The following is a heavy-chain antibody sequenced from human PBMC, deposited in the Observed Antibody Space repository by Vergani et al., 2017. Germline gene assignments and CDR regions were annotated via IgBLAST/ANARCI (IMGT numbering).Heavy chain of an antibody. V-gene: IGHV4-31*03. CDR1: GGSISSGGYY. J-gene: IGHJ3*02. D-gene: IGHD3-22*01. Sequence: QVQLQESGPGLVKPSQTLSLTCTVSGGSISSGGYYWSWIRQHPGKGLEWIGYIYYSGSTYYNPSLKSRVTISVDTSKNQFSLKLSSVTAADTAVYYCARDSDYDSSGYIGAFDIWGQGTMVTVSS. CDR3: ARDSDYDSSGYIGAFDI. CDR2: IYYSGST.